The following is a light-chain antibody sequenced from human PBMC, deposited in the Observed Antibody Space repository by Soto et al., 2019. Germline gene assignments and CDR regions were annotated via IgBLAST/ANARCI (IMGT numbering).Light chain of an antibody. CDR2: DVS. CDR3: CSYAGSFNYV. CDR1: SSDVGGYNY. Sequence: QSVLTQPRPVSGSPGQAVTISCTGTSSDVGGYNYVSWYQQHPGKAPKLMIYDVSKRPSGVPDRFSGSKSGNTASLTISGLQAEDEADYYCCSYAGSFNYVFGTGTKVTVL. J-gene: IGLJ1*01. V-gene: IGLV2-11*01.